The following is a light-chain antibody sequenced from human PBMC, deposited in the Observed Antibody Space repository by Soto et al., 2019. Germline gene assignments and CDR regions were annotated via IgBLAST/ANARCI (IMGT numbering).Light chain of an antibody. J-gene: IGKJ3*01. Sequence: IPLTQSPSSLSASVGDRVTITCRASQGISSYLAWYQQKPGKAPKLLIYAASTLQSGVPSRFSGSGSGTDFTLTISSLQPEDFATYYCQQLNSYLGGTFGPGTKVDIK. CDR2: AAS. CDR3: QQLNSYLGGT. V-gene: IGKV1-9*01. CDR1: QGISSY.